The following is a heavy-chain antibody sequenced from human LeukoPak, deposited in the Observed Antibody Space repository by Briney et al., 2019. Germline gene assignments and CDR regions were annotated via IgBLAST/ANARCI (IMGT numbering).Heavy chain of an antibody. CDR3: AKDGYYDYVWGSYPAYYFDY. V-gene: IGHV3-30*02. CDR2: IRYDGSNK. Sequence: GGSLRLSXAASGFTFSSYGMHWVRQAPGKGLEWVAFIRYDGSNKYYADSVKGRFTISRDNSKNTLYLQMNSLRAEDTAVYYCAKDGYYDYVWGSYPAYYFDYWGQGTLVTVSS. CDR1: GFTFSSYG. J-gene: IGHJ4*02. D-gene: IGHD3-16*02.